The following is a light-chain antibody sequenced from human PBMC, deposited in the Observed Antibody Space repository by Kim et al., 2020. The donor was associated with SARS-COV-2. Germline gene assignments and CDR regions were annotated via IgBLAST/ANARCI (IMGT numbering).Light chain of an antibody. CDR2: EVS. Sequence: QPASISCTSSQTLLHSDRKISLYWYLQKPGQPPQLLIYEVSKRFSGVPERFSGSGSGTDFTLKISRVEAEDVGLYYCMQGLQRLYSFGQGTKLEI. CDR3: MQGLQRLYS. V-gene: IGKV2D-29*01. CDR1: QTLLHSDRKIS. J-gene: IGKJ2*03.